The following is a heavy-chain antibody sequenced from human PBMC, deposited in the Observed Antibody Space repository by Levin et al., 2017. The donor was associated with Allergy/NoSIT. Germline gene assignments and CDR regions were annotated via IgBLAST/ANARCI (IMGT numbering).Heavy chain of an antibody. J-gene: IGHJ4*02. V-gene: IGHV4-39*01. CDR3: ARRSGLVDTAYYFDY. CDR1: GGSISTTSYS. CDR2: IYYSGST. D-gene: IGHD5-18*01. Sequence: GSLRLSCSVSGGSISTTSYSWGWIRQPPGKGLEWIGTIYYSGSTYYNPSLKSRVTISVDTSKNQFSLNLNSVTAADTAVYFCARRSGLVDTAYYFDYWGQGTLVTVSS.